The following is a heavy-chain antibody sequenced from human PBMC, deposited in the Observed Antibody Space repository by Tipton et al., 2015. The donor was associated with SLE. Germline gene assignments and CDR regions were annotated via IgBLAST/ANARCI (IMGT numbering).Heavy chain of an antibody. CDR3: ARGLRESSWSNDAFDI. V-gene: IGHV4-34*01. Sequence: LRLSCAVYGGSFSGYYWSWIRQPPGKGLEWIGEINHSGSTNYNPSLKSRVTISVDTSKNQFSLKLSSVTAADTAVYYCARGLRESSWSNDAFDIWGQGTMVTVSS. CDR1: GGSFSGYY. D-gene: IGHD6-13*01. J-gene: IGHJ3*02. CDR2: INHSGST.